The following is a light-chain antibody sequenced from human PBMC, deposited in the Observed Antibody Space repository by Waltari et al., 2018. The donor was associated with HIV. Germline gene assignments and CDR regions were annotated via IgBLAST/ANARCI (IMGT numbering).Light chain of an antibody. V-gene: IGKV1-33*01. J-gene: IGKJ2*01. Sequence: DIRLPQSPSSLSASVGDRITITCQANQAIQTNLNWFHQRPGDPPKLLIYDVSKLPEGVPSRFSGGQAGSDFTFAITNLQPEDVGTFFCLQYNRLPYTFGQGTKLEIK. CDR1: QAIQTN. CDR3: LQYNRLPYT. CDR2: DVS.